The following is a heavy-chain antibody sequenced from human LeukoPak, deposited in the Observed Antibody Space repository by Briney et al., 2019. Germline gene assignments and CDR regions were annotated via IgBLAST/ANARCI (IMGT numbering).Heavy chain of an antibody. CDR1: GGSISSYY. V-gene: IGHV4-59*01. Sequence: SETLSLTCTVSGGSISSYYWSWIRQPPGKGLEWIGYIYYSGSTNYNPSLKSRVTISVDTSKNQFSLKLSSVTAADTAVYYCARVHEQLVPHLDYWGQGTLVTVSS. CDR3: ARVHEQLVPHLDY. D-gene: IGHD6-13*01. J-gene: IGHJ4*02. CDR2: IYYSGST.